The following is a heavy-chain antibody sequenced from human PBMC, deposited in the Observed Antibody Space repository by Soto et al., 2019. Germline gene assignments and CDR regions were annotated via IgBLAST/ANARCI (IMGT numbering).Heavy chain of an antibody. V-gene: IGHV4-34*01. CDR2: INHSGST. Sequence: QVQLQQWGAGLLKPSETLSLTCAVYGGSFSGYYWSWIRQPPGKGLEWIGEINHSGSTNYNPSLKSRVTISVDTSKNQFSLKLSSVTAADTAVYYCARALNQWLVLHLSNRWYDPWGQGTLVTVSS. D-gene: IGHD6-19*01. J-gene: IGHJ5*02. CDR3: ARALNQWLVLHLSNRWYDP. CDR1: GGSFSGYY.